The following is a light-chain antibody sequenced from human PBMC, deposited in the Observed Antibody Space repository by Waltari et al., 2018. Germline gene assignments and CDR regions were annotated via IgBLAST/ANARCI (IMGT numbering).Light chain of an antibody. CDR2: ATK. CDR3: QTYDSTLSAPYV. V-gene: IGLV1-40*01. CDR1: SSNIGGGYD. J-gene: IGLJ1*01. Sequence: QSLLTQPPSVSGAPGQRVTISCTGSSSNIGGGYDLHWYQQLPGAAPKLLIYATKNRPSGVPDRFSGSKSGTSASLVITGLQTEDEADYYCQTYDSTLSAPYVFGTGTKVSIL.